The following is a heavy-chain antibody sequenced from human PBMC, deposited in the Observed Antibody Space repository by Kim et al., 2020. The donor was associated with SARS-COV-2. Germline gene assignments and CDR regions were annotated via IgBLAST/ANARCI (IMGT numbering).Heavy chain of an antibody. CDR2: GGAK. V-gene: IGHV3-7*01. J-gene: IGHJ1*01. Sequence: GGAKNYVDPVKGRFTISRDNAKNSLYLQMNSLRAEDTALYYCAGLRGFWGQGTLVTVSS. CDR3: AGLRGF.